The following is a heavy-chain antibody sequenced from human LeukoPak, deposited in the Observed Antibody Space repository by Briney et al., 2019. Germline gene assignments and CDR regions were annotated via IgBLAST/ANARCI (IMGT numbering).Heavy chain of an antibody. CDR1: GFSFDSYW. CDR3: ARVRSAAAGPLDY. J-gene: IGHJ4*02. V-gene: IGHV3-7*01. D-gene: IGHD6-13*01. Sequence: GGSLRLSCVASGFSFDSYWMNWVRQAPGRGLEWVANINHDATEKYYVDSVKGRFTISRDNAKKSLYLQMDRLRADDTAVYHCARVRSAAAGPLDYWGQGTLVTVSS. CDR2: INHDATEK.